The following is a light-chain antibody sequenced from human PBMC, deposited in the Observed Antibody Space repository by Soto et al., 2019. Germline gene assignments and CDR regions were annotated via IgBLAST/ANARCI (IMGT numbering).Light chain of an antibody. CDR3: QQRNNWPPVT. Sequence: EIVLTQSPATLSLSPGERATLSCRASQSVSRHLAWYQQKPGQAPRLLIYDASNRATGIPARFSGSGSGTDFTLTISSLEPEDFEVYYCQQRNNWPPVTFGGGTKVDIK. J-gene: IGKJ4*01. CDR1: QSVSRH. CDR2: DAS. V-gene: IGKV3-11*01.